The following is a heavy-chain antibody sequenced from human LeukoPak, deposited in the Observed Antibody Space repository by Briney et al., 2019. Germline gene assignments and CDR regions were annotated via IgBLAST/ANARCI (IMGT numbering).Heavy chain of an antibody. Sequence: PGGSLRLSCSASGFTFGNFTLIGVPQVPEKGLEWVSAASDDGASTYYADSVRGRFTISRDNSTNTLYLGMNSLRGGDTVTFYWAKAFGRGIRAFDWGGEGTLVTVSS. V-gene: IGHV3-23*01. CDR1: GFTFGNFT. J-gene: IGHJ4*02. CDR3: AKAFGRGIRAFDW. D-gene: IGHD3-16*01. CDR2: ASDDGAST.